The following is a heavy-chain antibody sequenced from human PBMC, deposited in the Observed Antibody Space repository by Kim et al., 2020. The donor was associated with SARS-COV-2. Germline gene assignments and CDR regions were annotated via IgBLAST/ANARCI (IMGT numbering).Heavy chain of an antibody. Sequence: GGSLRLSCAASGFTFSSYGMHWVRQAPGKGLEWVAVISYDGSNKYYADSVKGRFTISRDNSKNTLYLQMNSLRAEDTAVYYCAKEKEDSSGALDYWGQGTLVTVSS. CDR1: GFTFSSYG. CDR3: AKEKEDSSGALDY. J-gene: IGHJ4*02. D-gene: IGHD3-22*01. CDR2: ISYDGSNK. V-gene: IGHV3-30*18.